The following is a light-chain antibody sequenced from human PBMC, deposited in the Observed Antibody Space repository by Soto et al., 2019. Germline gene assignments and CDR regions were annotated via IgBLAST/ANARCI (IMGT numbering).Light chain of an antibody. CDR3: QVWDDNSDHTGV. Sequence: SNELTQPPSVSVAPGQTATITCGGNNIGTKSVHWYQQKPGQAPVLVVFHDRDRPSGIPDRFSGSHSGNTATLNISRVEAGDEADYYCQVWDDNSDHTGVFGVGTKLTVL. CDR1: NIGTKS. V-gene: IGLV3-21*02. J-gene: IGLJ3*02. CDR2: HDR.